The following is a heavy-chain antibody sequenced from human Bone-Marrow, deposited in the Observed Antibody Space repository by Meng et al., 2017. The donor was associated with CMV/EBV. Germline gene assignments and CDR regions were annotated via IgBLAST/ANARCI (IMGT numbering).Heavy chain of an antibody. V-gene: IGHV1-46*01. Sequence: ASVKVSCKASGYTFTSYYMHWVRQAPGQGLEWMGIINPSGGSTSYAQKFQGRVTMTRDTSTSTVYMELSSLRSEDTAVYYCARGRGDIDIVVVPAAIDYYYGMDVWGQGTTVTVSS. CDR2: INPSGGST. J-gene: IGHJ6*02. CDR3: ARGRGDIDIVVVPAAIDYYYGMDV. D-gene: IGHD2-2*01. CDR1: GYTFTSYY.